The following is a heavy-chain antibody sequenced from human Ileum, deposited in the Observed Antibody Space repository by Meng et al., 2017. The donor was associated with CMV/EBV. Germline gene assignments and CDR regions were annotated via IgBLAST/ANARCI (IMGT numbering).Heavy chain of an antibody. Sequence: QVQLLQSGAQVKEPGSSMKVSCQSSGGRVNNYAFNWVRQAPGQGLEWMGGIIAIFKTPNYAQKFQGRLTNTADESTGTSYMEPTSLTSEDTAVYYCARGFLNGYQPFDYWGQGTLVTVSS. CDR2: IIAIFKTP. CDR3: ARGFLNGYQPFDY. D-gene: IGHD5-24*01. V-gene: IGHV1-69*01. J-gene: IGHJ4*02. CDR1: GGRVNNYA.